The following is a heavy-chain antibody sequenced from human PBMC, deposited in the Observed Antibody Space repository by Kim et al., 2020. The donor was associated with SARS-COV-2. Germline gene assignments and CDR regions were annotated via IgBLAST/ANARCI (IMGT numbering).Heavy chain of an antibody. CDR3: ARGGYDILTGYYTKNHFDY. J-gene: IGHJ4*02. CDR1: GGTFSSYA. CDR2: IIPIFGTA. Sequence: SVKVSCKASGGTFSSYAISWVRQAPGQGLEWMGGIIPIFGTANYAQKFQGRVTITADESTSTAYMELSSLRSEDTAVYYCARGGYDILTGYYTKNHFDYWGQGTLVTVSS. D-gene: IGHD3-9*01. V-gene: IGHV1-69*13.